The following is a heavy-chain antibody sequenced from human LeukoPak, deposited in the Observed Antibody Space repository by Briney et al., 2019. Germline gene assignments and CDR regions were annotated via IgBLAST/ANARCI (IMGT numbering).Heavy chain of an antibody. CDR1: GYSISSGYY. V-gene: IGHV4-38-2*02. D-gene: IGHD2-15*01. CDR2: IYHSGST. J-gene: IGHJ4*02. CDR3: ARDPEDLTFDY. Sequence: SETLSLTCTVSGYSISSGYYWGCIRQPPGKGLEWIGSIYHSGSTYYNPSLKSRVTISVDTSKNQFSLKLSSVTAADTAVYYCARDPEDLTFDYWGQGTLVTVSS.